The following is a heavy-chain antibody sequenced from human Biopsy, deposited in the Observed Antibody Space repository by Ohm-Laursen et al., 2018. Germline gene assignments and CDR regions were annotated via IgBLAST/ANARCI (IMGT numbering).Heavy chain of an antibody. CDR3: ARDETGSSVFGPYYYGMDV. D-gene: IGHD3-9*01. J-gene: IGHJ6*02. CDR2: INLTGGPT. Sequence: ASVKASCNASGYSFTKYYINWVRQAPGQGLEWMGFINLTGGPTSYAEKLQGRVTLTRDTSTGTVYLELNSLIYEDTALYYCARDETGSSVFGPYYYGMDVWGQGTTVTVSS. V-gene: IGHV1-46*01. CDR1: GYSFTKYY.